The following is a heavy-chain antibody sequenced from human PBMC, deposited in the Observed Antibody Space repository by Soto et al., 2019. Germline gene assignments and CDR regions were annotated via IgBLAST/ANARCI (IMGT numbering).Heavy chain of an antibody. D-gene: IGHD3-10*01. CDR2: IYWDDDK. J-gene: IGHJ5*02. CDR3: ARARGLWFGEYRNWFDP. Sequence: SGPTLVNPTQTLTLTCTFSGFSLRTSGLGVGWIRQPPGKAPEWLALIYWDDDKRYSPSLKGRLTITKDTSKNQVVLTMTNMDPVDTATYYCARARGLWFGEYRNWFDPWGQGTLVTVSS. CDR1: GFSLRTSGLG. V-gene: IGHV2-5*02.